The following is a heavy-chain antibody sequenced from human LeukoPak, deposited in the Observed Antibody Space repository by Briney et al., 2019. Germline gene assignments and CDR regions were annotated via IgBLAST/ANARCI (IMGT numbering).Heavy chain of an antibody. Sequence: GGSLRPSCAASGFTFSSYAMSWVRQAPGKGLEWVSAISGSGGSTYYADSVKGRFTISRDNSKNTLYLQMNSLRAEDTAVYYCAKDVSSSGEFDYWGQGTLVTVSS. CDR2: ISGSGGST. V-gene: IGHV3-23*01. D-gene: IGHD6-6*01. CDR3: AKDVSSSGEFDY. CDR1: GFTFSSYA. J-gene: IGHJ4*02.